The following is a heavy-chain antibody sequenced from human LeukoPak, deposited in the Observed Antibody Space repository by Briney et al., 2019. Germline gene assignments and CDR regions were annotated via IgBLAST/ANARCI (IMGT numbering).Heavy chain of an antibody. CDR1: GFTFSSYS. CDR3: ARDVLVTPVTLYFDL. CDR2: ISSSSSTI. Sequence: GGSLRLSCAASGFTFSSYSMNWVRQAPGKGLEWVSYISSSSSTIYYADSVKGRFTISRDNAKNSLYLQMNSLRAEDTAVYYCARDVLVTPVTLYFDLWGRGTLVTVSS. D-gene: IGHD2-21*02. J-gene: IGHJ2*01. V-gene: IGHV3-48*04.